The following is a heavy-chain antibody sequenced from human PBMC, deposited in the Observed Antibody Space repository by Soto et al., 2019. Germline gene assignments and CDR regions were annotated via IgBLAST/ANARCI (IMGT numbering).Heavy chain of an antibody. CDR1: GYSFSSGYY. CDR2: IYHRRST. D-gene: IGHD3-22*01. Sequence: WETLSLSCAVSGYSFSSGYYWGWLRPPPGRGLGWTGSIYHRRSTYYNPSLKGRFTISVDKSKNQFYLQMSTLSAEDTAVYYCARDRHSYYDSSSYSYYCMDVWGQGTTVTVSS. CDR3: ARDRHSYYDSSSYSYYCMDV. J-gene: IGHJ6*02. V-gene: IGHV4-38-2*02.